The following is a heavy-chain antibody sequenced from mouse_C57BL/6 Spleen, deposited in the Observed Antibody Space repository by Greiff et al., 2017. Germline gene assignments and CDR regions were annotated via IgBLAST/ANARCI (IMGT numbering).Heavy chain of an antibody. CDR3: ARSGYYGSSYLYYFDY. CDR1: GYAFSSSW. CDR2: IYPGDGDT. Sequence: QVLLQQSGPELVKPGASVKISCKASGYAFSSSWMNWVKQRPGKGLEWIGRIYPGDGDTNYNVKFKGKATLTADKSSSIAYMQLSSLTSEDSAVYFCARSGYYGSSYLYYFDYWGKGNTLTVSS. V-gene: IGHV1-82*01. J-gene: IGHJ2*01. D-gene: IGHD1-1*01.